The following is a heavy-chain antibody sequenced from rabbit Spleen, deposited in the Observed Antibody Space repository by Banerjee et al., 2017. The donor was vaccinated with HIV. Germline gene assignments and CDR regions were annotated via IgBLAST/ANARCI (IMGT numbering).Heavy chain of an antibody. V-gene: IGHV1S45*01. J-gene: IGHJ4*01. CDR2: IYVGSSGST. CDR3: ARNSAGYAIYAPYFVL. D-gene: IGHD6-1*01. CDR1: GFSFSTNYY. Sequence: QEQLEESGGDLVKPEGSLTLTCTASGFSFSTNYYICWVRQAPGKGLEWIACIYVGSSGSTYYASWAKGRFTISKTSSTTVTLQMTGLTAADTATYFCARNSAGYAIYAPYFVLWGPGTLVTVS.